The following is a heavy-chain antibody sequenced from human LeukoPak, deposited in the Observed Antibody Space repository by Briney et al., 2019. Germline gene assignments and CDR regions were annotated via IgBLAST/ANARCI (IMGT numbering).Heavy chain of an antibody. CDR3: AREGGSWPGDAFDI. J-gene: IGHJ3*02. CDR1: GFTFSGYS. D-gene: IGHD1-26*01. V-gene: IGHV3-21*01. CDR2: ISSSSSYI. Sequence: GGSLRLSCAASGFTFSGYSMNWVRQAPGKGLEWVSSISSSSSYIYYADSVKGRFTISRDNAKNSLYLQMNSLRAEDTAVYYCAREGGSWPGDAFDIWGQGTMVTVPS.